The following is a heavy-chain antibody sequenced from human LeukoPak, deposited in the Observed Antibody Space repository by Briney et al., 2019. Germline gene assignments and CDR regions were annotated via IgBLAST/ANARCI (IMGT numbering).Heavy chain of an antibody. CDR3: ATFAPARYSSSYAPYDY. CDR1: GYTLTELS. D-gene: IGHD6-13*01. Sequence: ASVKVSCKVSGYTLTELSMHWVRQAPGKGLEWMGGFDPEDGETIYARKFQGRVTMTEDTSTDTAYMELSSLRSEDTAVYYCATFAPARYSSSYAPYDYWGQGTLVTGSS. V-gene: IGHV1-24*01. J-gene: IGHJ4*02. CDR2: FDPEDGET.